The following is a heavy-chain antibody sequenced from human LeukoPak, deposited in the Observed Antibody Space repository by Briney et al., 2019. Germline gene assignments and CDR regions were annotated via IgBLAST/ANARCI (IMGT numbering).Heavy chain of an antibody. CDR2: INDSGSA. Sequence: PSETLSLTCAVYGGSFSDYYWSWIRQPPGKGLEWIGEINDSGSANYNPSPKSRVTISADTSKNQFSLKVISLTAADTAVYYCARGGYSYGHKEREFDSWGQGTLVTVSS. J-gene: IGHJ4*02. V-gene: IGHV4-34*01. CDR3: ARGGYSYGHKEREFDS. D-gene: IGHD5-12*01. CDR1: GGSFSDYY.